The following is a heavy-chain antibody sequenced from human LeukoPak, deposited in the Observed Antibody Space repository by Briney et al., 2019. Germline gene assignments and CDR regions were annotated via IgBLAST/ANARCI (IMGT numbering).Heavy chain of an antibody. CDR3: LRGDRRDY. Sequence: PGGSLRLSCAASGFTVSSNYMIWVRQASGKGLECVSVIYSDGTTYYADSVKGRFTISRDNSKNTLYLQMNSLRAEDSAVYYCLRGDRRDYWGQGTLVTVSS. J-gene: IGHJ4*02. V-gene: IGHV3-66*01. CDR2: IYSDGTT. CDR1: GFTVSSNY.